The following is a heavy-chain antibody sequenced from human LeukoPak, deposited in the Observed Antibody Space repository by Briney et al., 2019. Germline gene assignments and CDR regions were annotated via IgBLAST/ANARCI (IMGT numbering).Heavy chain of an antibody. CDR1: GFTFSSYG. J-gene: IGHJ4*02. CDR2: TSYDGSKK. Sequence: GGSLRLSCAASGFTFSSYGMHWVRQTPGKGLEWVAVTSYDGSKKYYGDSVKGRFAISRDNSKNTLDLQVNSLRVEDTAVYYCAKDPMAYCGGDCYSWPPGIDYWGQGTLVTVSS. D-gene: IGHD2-21*02. V-gene: IGHV3-30*18. CDR3: AKDPMAYCGGDCYSWPPGIDY.